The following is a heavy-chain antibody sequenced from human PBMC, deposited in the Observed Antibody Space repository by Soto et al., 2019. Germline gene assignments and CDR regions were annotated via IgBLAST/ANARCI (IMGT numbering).Heavy chain of an antibody. CDR2: INAGNGNT. J-gene: IGHJ4*02. CDR3: ARDQVSTIAVAEYYFDY. D-gene: IGHD6-19*01. V-gene: IGHV1-3*01. Sequence: VSVKVSCKASGYTFTSYAMHWVRQAPGQRLEWMGWINAGNGNTKYSQKFQGRVTITRDTSASTAYMELSSLRSEDTAVYYCARDQVSTIAVAEYYFDYWGQGTLVTVSS. CDR1: GYTFTSYA.